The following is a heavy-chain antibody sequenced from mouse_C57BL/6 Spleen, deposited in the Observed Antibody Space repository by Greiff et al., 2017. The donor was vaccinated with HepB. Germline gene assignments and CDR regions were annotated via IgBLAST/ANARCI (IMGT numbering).Heavy chain of an antibody. CDR2: IDPETGGT. V-gene: IGHV1-15*01. J-gene: IGHJ2*01. Sequence: VQLQQSGAELVRPGASVTLSCKASGYTFTDYDMHWVKQTPVHGLEWIGAIDPETGGTAYNQKFKGKAILTADKSSSTAYMELRSLTSEDSAVYYCTGLWLRRYFDYWGQGTTLTVSS. D-gene: IGHD2-2*01. CDR1: GYTFTDYD. CDR3: TGLWLRRYFDY.